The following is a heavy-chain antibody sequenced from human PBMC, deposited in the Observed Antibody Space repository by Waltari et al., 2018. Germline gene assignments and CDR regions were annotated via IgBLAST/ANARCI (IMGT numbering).Heavy chain of an antibody. J-gene: IGHJ3*01. V-gene: IGHV1-69-2*01. CDR2: CDPEDGET. CDR3: VTPLLGSHDFDF. D-gene: IGHD2-21*01. CDR1: GYSLNDYY. Sequence: EIQLVQSGAEVKKPGTTVKISCKISGYSLNDYYIHWVQRAPGKGLEWVGLCDPEDGETIYGEKFQGRVTITADTSRDTIYMELSSLRSDDTAIYYCVTPLLGSHDFDFWGQGTMVTVSS.